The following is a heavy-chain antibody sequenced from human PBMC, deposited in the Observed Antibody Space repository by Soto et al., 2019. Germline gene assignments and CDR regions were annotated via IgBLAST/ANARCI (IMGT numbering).Heavy chain of an antibody. D-gene: IGHD3-22*01. CDR2: ISYDGSNK. J-gene: IGHJ4*02. CDR3: ARDRPPDSSGHLY. V-gene: IGHV3-30-3*01. Sequence: HPGGSLRLSCAASGFTFSSYAMDWVRQAPGKGLEWVAVISYDGSNKYYADSVKGRFTISRDNSRNTLYLQMNSLRAEDTAVYYCARDRPPDSSGHLYWGQGTLVTVSS. CDR1: GFTFSSYA.